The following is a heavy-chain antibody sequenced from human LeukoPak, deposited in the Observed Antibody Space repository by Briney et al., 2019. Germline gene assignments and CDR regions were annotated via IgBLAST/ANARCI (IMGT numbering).Heavy chain of an antibody. D-gene: IGHD2-2*02. V-gene: IGHV3-15*01. CDR1: GLTFSNVW. Sequence: GGSLRLSCVVSGLTFSNVWMSWVRQAPGKGLEWVGRIKSKTHGGTTDYAAPVYGRFTVSRDDSKNTLYLQMNSLQTEDTAVYYCTTFSDCTSSICYTNYWGQGTLVTVSS. CDR3: TTFSDCTSSICYTNY. J-gene: IGHJ4*02. CDR2: IKSKTHGGTT.